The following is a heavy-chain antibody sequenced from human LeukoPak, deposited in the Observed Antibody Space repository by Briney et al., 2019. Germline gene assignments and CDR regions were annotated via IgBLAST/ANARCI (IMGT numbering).Heavy chain of an antibody. D-gene: IGHD2-2*01. Sequence: GGSLRLSCAASGFTFSSYSMNWVRQAPGKGLEGCSAISSSSRYIYYADSVKSRFTISRDNAKNSLYLQMNSLTAEDTAVYYCARGRYCSRTSCYSYGMDVWGKGTTVTVSS. V-gene: IGHV3-21*01. CDR2: ISSSSRYI. J-gene: IGHJ6*04. CDR1: GFTFSSYS. CDR3: ARGRYCSRTSCYSYGMDV.